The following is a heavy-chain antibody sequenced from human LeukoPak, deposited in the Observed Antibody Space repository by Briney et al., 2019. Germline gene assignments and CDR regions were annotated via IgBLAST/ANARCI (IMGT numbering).Heavy chain of an antibody. J-gene: IGHJ4*02. CDR1: GFTFSSYG. CDR3: ARDGRWLQLPDY. CDR2: IWYDGSNK. D-gene: IGHD5-24*01. Sequence: GGSLRLSCAASGFTFSSYGMHWVRQAPGKGLEWVAVIWYDGSNKYYADSVKGRFTISRDDSKNTLYLQMNSLRAEDTAVYYCARDGRWLQLPDYWGQGTLVTVSS. V-gene: IGHV3-33*01.